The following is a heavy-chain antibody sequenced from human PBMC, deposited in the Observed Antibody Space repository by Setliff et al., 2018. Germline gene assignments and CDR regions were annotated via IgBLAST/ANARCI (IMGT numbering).Heavy chain of an antibody. J-gene: IGHJ6*02. CDR1: GFAFSGYG. Sequence: GGSLRLSCAASGFAFSGYGMHWVRQAPGKGLEWVTFTRFDGSSQYYADSVKGRFTVSRDNPSNTLYLQMNSLRPQDTAVYYCAKANAMVVTSHSYGLDVWGQGTTVTAP. CDR3: AKANAMVVTSHSYGLDV. V-gene: IGHV3-30*02. CDR2: TRFDGSSQ. D-gene: IGHD2-21*02.